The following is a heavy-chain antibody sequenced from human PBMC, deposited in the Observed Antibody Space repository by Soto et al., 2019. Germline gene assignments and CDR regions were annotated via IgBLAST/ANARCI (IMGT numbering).Heavy chain of an antibody. Sequence: SETLCVTCTVSGGSISSGGYYWSWIRQHPGKGLEWIGYIYYSGSTNYNPSLKSRVSISVDTSKNQFSLRLSSVTAADTAVYYCARVHPTPDAFAVWGPGTMVTVS. J-gene: IGHJ3*01. V-gene: IGHV4-31*03. D-gene: IGHD1-1*01. CDR2: IYYSGST. CDR1: GGSISSGGYY. CDR3: ARVHPTPDAFAV.